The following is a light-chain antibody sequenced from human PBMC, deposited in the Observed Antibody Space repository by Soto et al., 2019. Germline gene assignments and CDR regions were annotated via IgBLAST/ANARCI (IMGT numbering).Light chain of an antibody. V-gene: IGKV1-5*01. Sequence: DIQMTPSPSTLSASVGDRVTITCRASQSISSWLAWYQQKPGKAPKLLIYDASSLESGVPSRFSGSGSGTEFTLTISSLQPDDFATYYCQQYNSYPSTFGQGTKVEIK. J-gene: IGKJ1*01. CDR1: QSISSW. CDR3: QQYNSYPST. CDR2: DAS.